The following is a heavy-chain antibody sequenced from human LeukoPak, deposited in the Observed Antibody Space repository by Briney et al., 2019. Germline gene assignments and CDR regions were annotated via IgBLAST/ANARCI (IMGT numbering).Heavy chain of an antibody. CDR3: ARGWVGNDYFYGLGV. D-gene: IGHD2-15*01. CDR1: GYTFTYYY. V-gene: IGHV1-2*02. J-gene: IGHJ6*02. CDR2: INPNSGDT. Sequence: ASVKVSCKASGYTFTYYYLHWVRQAPGQGLEWMGCINPNSGDTDSARKFRGRVTMTRDTSINTAYLEVSRLRPDDTAVFYCARGWVGNDYFYGLGVWGLGTSVTVSS.